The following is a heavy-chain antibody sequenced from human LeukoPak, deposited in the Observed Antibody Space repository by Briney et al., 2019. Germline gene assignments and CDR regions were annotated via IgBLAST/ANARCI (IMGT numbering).Heavy chain of an antibody. V-gene: IGHV3-23*01. CDR1: GFTFSSYA. CDR3: AKSKSATTVATWAVADAFDI. CDR2: ITSSASRT. D-gene: IGHD4-17*01. Sequence: GGSLRLSCAASGFTFSSYAMSWVRQAPGKGLEWVSAITSSASRTYYADSVMGRFIISRDNSKNTLYLQMNSLRAEDTALYYCAKSKSATTVATWAVADAFDIWGQGTMVTVSS. J-gene: IGHJ3*02.